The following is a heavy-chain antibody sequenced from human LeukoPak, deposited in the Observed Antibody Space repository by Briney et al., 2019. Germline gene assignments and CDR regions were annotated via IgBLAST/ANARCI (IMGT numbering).Heavy chain of an antibody. CDR1: GYSFTSYW. J-gene: IGHJ4*02. V-gene: IGHV5-51*01. CDR3: GGWGGGWLQFIGYFDY. Sequence: GESLKISCKGSGYSFTSYWIGWVRQMPGKGLEWMGIIYPGDSDTRYSPSFQGQVTISADKSISTAYLQWSSLKASDTAIYYCGGWGGGWLQFIGYFDYWGRGTLVTVSS. D-gene: IGHD5-24*01. CDR2: IYPGDSDT.